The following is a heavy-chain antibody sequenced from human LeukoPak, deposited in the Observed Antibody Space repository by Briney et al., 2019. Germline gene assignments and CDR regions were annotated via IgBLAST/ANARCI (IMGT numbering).Heavy chain of an antibody. Sequence: PSQTLSLTCAISGDSVSSNSAAWNWIRPSPARGLEWLGRTYYRSKWYNDYAVSVKSRITITPATSKNQFSLQLNSVTPEDTAVFYCARGLYHQDYWGQGTLVTVSS. CDR3: ARGLYHQDY. V-gene: IGHV6-1*01. CDR1: GDSVSSNSAA. CDR2: TYYRSKWYN. J-gene: IGHJ4*02. D-gene: IGHD3-10*01.